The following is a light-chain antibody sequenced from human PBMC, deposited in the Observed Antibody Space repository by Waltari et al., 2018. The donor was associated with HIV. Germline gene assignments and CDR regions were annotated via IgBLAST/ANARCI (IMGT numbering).Light chain of an antibody. CDR1: SSNIGVNS. CDR2: IND. J-gene: IGLJ1*01. V-gene: IGLV1-44*01. CDR3: AAGDDSLIGHV. Sequence: QSVLTQPPSASGTPGQRVAISCSGSSSNIGVNSVNWYQQLPGTAPKPLIYINDQRPSGVPDRFSGAKSGTSASLAISGLQSEDEADYYCAAGDDSLIGHVFGSGTRVTVL.